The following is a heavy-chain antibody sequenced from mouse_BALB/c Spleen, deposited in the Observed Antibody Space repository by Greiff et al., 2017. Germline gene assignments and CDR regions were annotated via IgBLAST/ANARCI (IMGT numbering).Heavy chain of an antibody. CDR1: GFAFSSYD. CDR2: ISSGGGST. V-gene: IGHV5-12-1*01. CDR3: ARQDTTVYFDY. Sequence: EVKLVESGGGLVKPGGSLKLSCAASGFAFSSYDMSWVRQTPEKRLEWVAYISSGGGSTYYPDTVKGRFTISRDNAKNTLYLQMSSLKSEDTAMYYCARQDTTVYFDYWGQGTTLTVSS. J-gene: IGHJ2*01. D-gene: IGHD1-1*01.